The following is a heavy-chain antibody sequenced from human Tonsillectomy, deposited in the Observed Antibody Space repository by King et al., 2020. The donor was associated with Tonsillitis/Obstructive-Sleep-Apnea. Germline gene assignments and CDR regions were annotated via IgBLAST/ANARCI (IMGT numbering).Heavy chain of an antibody. CDR3: ARRTGWNNWHVPTEDAFDI. Sequence: QLVQSGAEMKKPGESLKISCKGSGYSFTSYWIGWVRQMPGKGLEWMGIIYPGDSDSRYSPYFQGQVTISADKSISTAYVQWSSLKASDTAMYYCARRTGWNNWHVPTEDAFDIWGQGTMVTVSA. CDR2: IYPGDSDS. CDR1: GYSFTSYW. J-gene: IGHJ3*02. V-gene: IGHV5-51*03. D-gene: IGHD1-1*01.